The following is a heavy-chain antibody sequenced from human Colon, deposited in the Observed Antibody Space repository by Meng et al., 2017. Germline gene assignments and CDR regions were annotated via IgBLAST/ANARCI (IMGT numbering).Heavy chain of an antibody. CDR1: GASVSVNSY. V-gene: IGHV4-4*02. Sequence: QGQLQESGPGLGKPWWPLSLARSVSGASVSVNSYWRWVRQPPGRGLEWIGQIDHRGSAYYRPSLNSRVTMSLDKSRNQFSLRLTSVTAADTAVYYCARHGGYYQDFWGQGTLVTVSS. CDR2: IDHRGSA. CDR3: ARHGGYYQDF. D-gene: IGHD4-23*01. J-gene: IGHJ4*02.